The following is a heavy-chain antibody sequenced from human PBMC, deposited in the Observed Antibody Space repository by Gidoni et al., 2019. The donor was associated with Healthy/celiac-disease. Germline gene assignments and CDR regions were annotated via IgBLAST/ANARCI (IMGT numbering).Heavy chain of an antibody. J-gene: IGHJ4*02. V-gene: IGHV4-39*01. CDR1: GGSISSSSYY. D-gene: IGHD1-26*01. Sequence: QLQLQESGPGLVKPSETLSLTCTVSGGSISSSSYYWGWIRQPPGKGLEWIGSIYYSGSTYYNPSLKSRVTISVDTSKNQFSLKLSSVTAADTAVYYCARHHFVGWELLHVGDVDYWGQGTLVTVSS. CDR2: IYYSGST. CDR3: ARHHFVGWELLHVGDVDY.